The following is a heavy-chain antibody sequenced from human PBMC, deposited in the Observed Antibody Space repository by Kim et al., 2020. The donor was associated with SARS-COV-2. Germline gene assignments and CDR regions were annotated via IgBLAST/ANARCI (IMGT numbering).Heavy chain of an antibody. J-gene: IGHJ4*02. CDR2: IGTAGDT. Sequence: GGSLRLSCAASGFTFSSYDMHWVRQATGKGLEWVSAIGTAGDTYHQGSVKGRFTLSRENDKNSLYLQMNSLRARDTAVYYCARGRRSDNYRSGSYTFDYWGQGTLGTVSS. V-gene: IGHV3-13*01. CDR3: ARGRRSDNYRSGSYTFDY. D-gene: IGHD3-10*01. CDR1: GFTFSSYD.